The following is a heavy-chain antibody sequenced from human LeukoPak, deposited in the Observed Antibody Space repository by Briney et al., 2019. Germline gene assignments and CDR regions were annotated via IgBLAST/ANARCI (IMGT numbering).Heavy chain of an antibody. J-gene: IGHJ6*01. CDR3: ARDFYRSGSYFPEYGMDV. CDR2: IIPILGMA. V-gene: IGHV1-69*04. CDR1: GGTFSSYA. D-gene: IGHD3-10*01. Sequence: GSSVKVSCKASGGTFSSYAISWVRQAPGQGLEWMGRIIPILGMANYAQTFQGRVTITADKSTSTAYMELSSLRSEDTAVYYCARDFYRSGSYFPEYGMDVWGQGTTVTVSS.